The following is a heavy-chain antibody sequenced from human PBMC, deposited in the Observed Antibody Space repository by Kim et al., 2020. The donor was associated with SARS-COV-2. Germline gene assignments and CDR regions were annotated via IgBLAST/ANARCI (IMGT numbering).Heavy chain of an antibody. D-gene: IGHD3-3*01. Sequence: DSMKGRFTITRDNSKNTLYLQMSSLRAEDTAVYYCVTPAPIGFWSGYCGTWGQGTLVTVSS. J-gene: IGHJ4*02. CDR3: VTPAPIGFWSGYCGT. V-gene: IGHV3-64D*06.